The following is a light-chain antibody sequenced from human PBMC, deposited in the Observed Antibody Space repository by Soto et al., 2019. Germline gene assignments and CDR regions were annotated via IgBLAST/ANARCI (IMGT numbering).Light chain of an antibody. CDR3: QHHSDLPPIT. V-gene: IGKV3-11*01. Sequence: DIVLTQSPAALSLSPGERATLFCRASQSVRSYLAWYQQKPGQAPRLLIYDAVNRATGVPARFAGSGSGTAFTLTIGGLEPEDFAVYYCQHHSDLPPITFGQGTRLDIK. CDR2: DAV. CDR1: QSVRSY. J-gene: IGKJ5*01.